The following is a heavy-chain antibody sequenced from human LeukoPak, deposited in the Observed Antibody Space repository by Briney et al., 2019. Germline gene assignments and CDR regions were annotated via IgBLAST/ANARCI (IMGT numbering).Heavy chain of an antibody. CDR2: ISAYNGNT. CDR3: ARGPGYSSSWYQFSSYNWFDP. J-gene: IGHJ5*02. V-gene: IGHV1-18*01. Sequence: ASVKVSCKASGYTFTSYGISWVRQAPGQGLEWMGWISAYNGNTNYAQKLQGRVTMTTDTSTSTAYMELRSLRSDDTAVYYCARGPGYSSSWYQFSSYNWFDPWGQGTLVTVSS. D-gene: IGHD6-13*01. CDR1: GYTFTSYG.